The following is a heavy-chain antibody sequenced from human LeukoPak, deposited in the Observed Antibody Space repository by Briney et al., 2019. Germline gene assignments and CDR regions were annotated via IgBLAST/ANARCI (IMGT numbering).Heavy chain of an antibody. CDR2: IIPNFGTL. J-gene: IGHJ5*02. CDR3: ARVLITSANWFDP. Sequence: ASVKVSCKASGGTFSSYTISWVRQAPGQGLEWMGGIIPNFGTLNYAQKFQGRVTITADKSTSTAYMELSSLRSEDTAVYYCARVLITSANWFDPWGQGTLVTVSS. V-gene: IGHV1-69*06. D-gene: IGHD1-14*01. CDR1: GGTFSSYT.